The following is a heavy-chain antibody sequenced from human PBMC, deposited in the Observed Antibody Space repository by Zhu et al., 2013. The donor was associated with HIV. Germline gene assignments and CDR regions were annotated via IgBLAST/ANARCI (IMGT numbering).Heavy chain of an antibody. V-gene: IGHV1-69*02. CDR3: ARYCSSTSCYTTDYYYGMDV. CDR2: IIPILGIA. Sequence: QVQLVQSGAEVKKPGSSVKVSCKASGGTFSSYTISWVRQAPGQGLEWMGRIIPILGIANYAQKFQGRVTITADKSTSTAYMELSSLRSEDTAVYYCARYCSSTSCYTTDYYYGMDVWGQGTTVTVSS. J-gene: IGHJ6*02. D-gene: IGHD2-2*02. CDR1: GGTFSSYT.